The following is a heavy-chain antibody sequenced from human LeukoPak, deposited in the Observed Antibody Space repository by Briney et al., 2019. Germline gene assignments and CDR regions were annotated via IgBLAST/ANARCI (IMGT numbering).Heavy chain of an antibody. CDR2: ISYDGSNK. D-gene: IGHD3-10*01. CDR1: GFTFSSYA. CDR3: ARDRSELLWFGELPGWFDP. Sequence: PGRSLRLSCAASGFTFSSYAMHWVRQAPGKGLEWVAVISYDGSNKYYADSVEGRFTISRDNSKNTLYLQMNSLRAGDTAVYYCARDRSELLWFGELPGWFDPWGQGTLVTVSS. V-gene: IGHV3-30*04. J-gene: IGHJ5*02.